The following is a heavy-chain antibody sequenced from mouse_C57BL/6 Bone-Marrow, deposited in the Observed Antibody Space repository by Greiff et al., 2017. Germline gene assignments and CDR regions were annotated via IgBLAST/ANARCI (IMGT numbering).Heavy chain of an antibody. CDR2: ISDGGSYT. CDR1: GFTFSSYA. Sequence: EVNVVESGGGLVKPGGSLKLSCAASGFTFSSYAMSWVRQTPEKRLEWVATISDGGSYTYYPPNVKGRFTISRDNDKNNLYLQMSHLKSEDTAMYYCARGDPYYGRDYWYFDVWGTGTTVTVSS. CDR3: ARGDPYYGRDYWYFDV. V-gene: IGHV5-4*03. J-gene: IGHJ1*03. D-gene: IGHD1-1*01.